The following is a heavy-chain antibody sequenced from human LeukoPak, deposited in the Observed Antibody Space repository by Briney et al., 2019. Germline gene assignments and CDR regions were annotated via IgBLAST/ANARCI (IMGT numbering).Heavy chain of an antibody. V-gene: IGHV3-30-3*01. CDR3: ARSDYSNSPFDY. D-gene: IGHD4-4*01. Sequence: PGRSLRLSCAASGFTFSSYAMHWVRQAPGKGLEWVAVISYDGSNKYYADSVKGRFTISRDNSKNTLYLQMNSLRAEDTAVYYCARSDYSNSPFDYWGQGTLVTVSS. CDR1: GFTFSSYA. CDR2: ISYDGSNK. J-gene: IGHJ4*02.